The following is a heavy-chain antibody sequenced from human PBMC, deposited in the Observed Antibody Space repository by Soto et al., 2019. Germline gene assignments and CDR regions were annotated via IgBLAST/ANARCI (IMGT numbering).Heavy chain of an antibody. CDR1: GFTFSSYA. V-gene: IGHV3-30-3*01. D-gene: IGHD6-13*01. Sequence: GGSLRLSCAASGFTFSSYAMHWVRQAPGKGLEWVAVISYDGSNKYYADSVKGRFTISRDNSKNTLYLQMNSLRAEDTAVYYCARDKESSSWRHYYYYGMDVWGQGTTITVSS. CDR3: ARDKESSSWRHYYYYGMDV. J-gene: IGHJ6*02. CDR2: ISYDGSNK.